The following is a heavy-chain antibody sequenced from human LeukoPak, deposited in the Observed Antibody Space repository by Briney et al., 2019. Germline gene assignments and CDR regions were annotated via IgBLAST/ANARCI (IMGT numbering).Heavy chain of an antibody. CDR1: GGSISSSSYY. D-gene: IGHD1-26*01. CDR2: IYYSGST. J-gene: IGHJ6*02. V-gene: IGHV4-39*01. Sequence: PSETLSLTCTVSGGSISSSSYYWGWIRQPPGKGLEWIGSIYYSGSTYYNPSLKSRVTISVDTSKNQFSLKLSSVTAADTAVYYCEARVGANYYYGMDVWGQGTTVTVSS. CDR3: EARVGANYYYGMDV.